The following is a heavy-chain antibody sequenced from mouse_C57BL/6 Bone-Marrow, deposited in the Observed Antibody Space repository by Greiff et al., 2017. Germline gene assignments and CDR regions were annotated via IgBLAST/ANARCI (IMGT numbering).Heavy chain of an antibody. V-gene: IGHV1-81*01. D-gene: IGHD1-1*01. J-gene: IGHJ2*01. CDR1: GYTFTSYG. CDR2: ISPRSGNT. CDR3: SFITTVVAPY. Sequence: VNVVESGAELARPGASVKLSCKASGYTFTSYGISWVKQRTGQGLEWIGEISPRSGNTYYNEKFKGKATLTADKSSSTAYMELRSLTSEDSAVYFCSFITTVVAPYWGQGTTLTVSS.